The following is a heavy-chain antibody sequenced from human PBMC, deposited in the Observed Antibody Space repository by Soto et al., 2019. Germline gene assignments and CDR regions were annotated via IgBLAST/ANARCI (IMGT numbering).Heavy chain of an antibody. Sequence: GGSLRLSCAASGFSVSSNYMSWVRQAPGKGLDWVSVIYSGGDTYYADSVKGRFTISRDNSKNTVYLQMSSLRAEDTAVYYCAVYGGNSGGFDSRGQGTLVTVSS. V-gene: IGHV3-53*01. CDR1: GFSVSSNY. CDR2: IYSGGDT. CDR3: AVYGGNSGGFDS. J-gene: IGHJ4*02. D-gene: IGHD4-17*01.